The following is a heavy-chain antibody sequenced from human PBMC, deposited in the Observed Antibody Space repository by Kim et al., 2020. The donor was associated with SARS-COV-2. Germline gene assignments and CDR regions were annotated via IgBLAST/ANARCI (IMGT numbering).Heavy chain of an antibody. CDR1: GFSLRNIW. Sequence: GGSLRLSCAVSGFSLRNIWMSWVRQAPGKGLEWVAMKKVDGSAEHYVDSVKGRFTMSRDNAKNSLYLQMSSLRTEDTAIYYCAALDTVQVPGGIWGQGTLGTVSS. V-gene: IGHV3-7*01. CDR3: AALDTVQVPGGI. D-gene: IGHD3-10*01. J-gene: IGHJ4*02. CDR2: KKVDGSAE.